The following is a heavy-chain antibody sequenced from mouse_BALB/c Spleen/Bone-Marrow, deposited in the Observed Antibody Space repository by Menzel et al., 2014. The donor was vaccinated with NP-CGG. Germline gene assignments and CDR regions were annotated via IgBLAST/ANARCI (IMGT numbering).Heavy chain of an antibody. V-gene: IGHV1-66*01. CDR1: GYSFTSYY. Sequence: VQLQQSGPELVKPGASVKISCKASGYSFTSYYIHWMKQRPGQGLQWIGWIFLGGNTKFNGKFQGKATLTADSSSSTTYMQLGSLTSEDSAVYFCARITTSWFAYWGQGTLVTVSA. D-gene: IGHD2-4*01. CDR3: ARITTSWFAY. J-gene: IGHJ3*01. CDR2: IFLGGNT.